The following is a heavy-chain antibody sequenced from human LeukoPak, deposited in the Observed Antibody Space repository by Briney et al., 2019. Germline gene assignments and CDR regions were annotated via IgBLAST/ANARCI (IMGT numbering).Heavy chain of an antibody. V-gene: IGHV1-3*03. Sequence: ASVKVSCKASGYTFTSYAMHWVRQAPGQRLEWMGWINAVNGNTKYSQEFQGRVTISRDTSASTAYMVLRSLRSEDMAVYYCARAVPRGYAFDIWGQGTMVTVSS. CDR2: INAVNGNT. D-gene: IGHD3-10*01. CDR3: ARAVPRGYAFDI. CDR1: GYTFTSYA. J-gene: IGHJ3*02.